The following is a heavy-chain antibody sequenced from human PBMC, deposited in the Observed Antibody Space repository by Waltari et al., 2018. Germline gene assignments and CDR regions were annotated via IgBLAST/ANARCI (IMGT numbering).Heavy chain of an antibody. CDR2: ISSSSSTT. V-gene: IGHV3-48*01. Sequence: EVQLVESGGGLVQPGGSLRLSCAASGFTFSSYSMNWVRQAPGKGLEWVSYISSSSSTTYYADSVKGRFTISRDNSKNTLYLQMNSLRAEDTAVYYCAKDQGIAGEMDAFDIWGQGTMVTVSS. CDR3: AKDQGIAGEMDAFDI. CDR1: GFTFSSYS. D-gene: IGHD3-16*01. J-gene: IGHJ3*02.